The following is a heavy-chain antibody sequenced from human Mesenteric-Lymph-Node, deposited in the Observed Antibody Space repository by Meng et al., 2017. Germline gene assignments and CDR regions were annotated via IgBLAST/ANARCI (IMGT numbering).Heavy chain of an antibody. V-gene: IGHV4-4*02. CDR3: ARGKQDAWELLAY. D-gene: IGHD1-26*01. J-gene: IGHJ4*02. CDR2: IDDSGST. Sequence: QVQLQDAGPGLVKPSGNLSLPCGVSGVSISSNIRWTWVRQPPGKGLEWIGDIDDSGSTNYNPSLNSRNSISLDKSKNHFSLKVNSVTAADTAVYYCARGKQDAWELLAYWGQGALVTVSS. CDR1: GVSISSNIR.